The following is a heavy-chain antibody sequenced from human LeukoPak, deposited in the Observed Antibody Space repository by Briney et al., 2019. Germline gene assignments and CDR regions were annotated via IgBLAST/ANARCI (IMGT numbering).Heavy chain of an antibody. V-gene: IGHV3-43*01. Sequence: PGGSLRLSCAASGFTFDDYTMHWVRQAPGKGLEWVSLISWDGGSTYYADSVKGRFTISRDNRKNSLYLQMNSLRTEDTALYYCAKDSGYDSSGWYFDLWGRGTLVTVSS. J-gene: IGHJ2*01. CDR2: ISWDGGST. D-gene: IGHD5-12*01. CDR3: AKDSGYDSSGWYFDL. CDR1: GFTFDDYT.